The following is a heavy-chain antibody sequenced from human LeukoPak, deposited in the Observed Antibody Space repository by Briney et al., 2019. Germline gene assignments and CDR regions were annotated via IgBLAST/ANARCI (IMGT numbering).Heavy chain of an antibody. D-gene: IGHD6-19*01. Sequence: ASVKVSCKASGGTFSSYAISWVRQAPGQGLEWMGGIIPIFGTANYAQKFQGRVTITADKSTSTAYMELSSLRSEDTAVYYCATSGYSSGWYGYWDQGTLVTVSS. CDR2: IIPIFGTA. CDR3: ATSGYSSGWYGY. J-gene: IGHJ4*02. CDR1: GGTFSSYA. V-gene: IGHV1-69*06.